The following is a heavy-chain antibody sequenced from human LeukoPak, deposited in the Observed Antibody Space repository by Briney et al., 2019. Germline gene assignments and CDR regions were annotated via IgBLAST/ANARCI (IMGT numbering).Heavy chain of an antibody. CDR3: ARVWYSSGWTFDY. J-gene: IGHJ4*02. V-gene: IGHV1-2*06. CDR1: GYTFTGYY. Sequence: PGASVKVSCKASGYTFTGYYMHWVRQAPGQGLEWMGRINPNSGGTNYAQKFQGRVTMTRDTSISTAYMELSRLRSDDTAVYYCARVWYSSGWTFDYWGQGTPVTVSS. CDR2: INPNSGGT. D-gene: IGHD6-19*01.